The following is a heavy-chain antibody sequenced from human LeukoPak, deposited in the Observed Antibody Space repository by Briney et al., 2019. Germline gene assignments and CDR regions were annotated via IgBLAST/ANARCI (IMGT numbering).Heavy chain of an antibody. CDR2: IKYDGSEE. CDR3: VRDRDYAFDF. V-gene: IGHV3-7*01. J-gene: IGHJ3*01. CDR1: GFTFRTYW. Sequence: GGSLRLSCAASGFTFRTYWMSWVRQAPGKGLEGVAYIKYDGSEEYYVDSVKGRFTIPRDNAENSLYLQMNSLRDEDTAVYFCVRDRDYAFDFWGQGTMVTVSS.